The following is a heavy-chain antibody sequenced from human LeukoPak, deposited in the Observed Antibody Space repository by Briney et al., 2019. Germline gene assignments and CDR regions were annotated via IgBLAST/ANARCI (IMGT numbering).Heavy chain of an antibody. CDR1: GFTFXSYA. V-gene: IGHV3-23*01. Sequence: GGSLRLSCAASGFTFXSYAMSWVRQAPGKGXXWVSXXXXSGGSTYYADSVKGRFTISRDNSKNTLYLQMNSLRAEDTAVYYCAKGQNYYDSSGYYYRFDYWGQGTLVTVSS. D-gene: IGHD3-22*01. CDR2: XXXSGGST. CDR3: AKGQNYYDSSGYYYRFDY. J-gene: IGHJ4*02.